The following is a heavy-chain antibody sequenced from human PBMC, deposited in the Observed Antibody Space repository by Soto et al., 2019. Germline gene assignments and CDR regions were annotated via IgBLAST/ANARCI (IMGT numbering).Heavy chain of an antibody. D-gene: IGHD7-27*01. CDR1: GGSISNHY. CDR3: TRANWDSEY. CDR2: IYYNGNT. J-gene: IGHJ4*02. Sequence: QVQLQESGPGLVKPSETLSLTCTVSGGSISNHYWSWIRQPPGKGLEWIGYIYYNGNTNYNHSLKSRVTMSVDTSKNQISLKLSSVTAADTAVYYCTRANWDSEYWGQGTPVTVSS. V-gene: IGHV4-59*11.